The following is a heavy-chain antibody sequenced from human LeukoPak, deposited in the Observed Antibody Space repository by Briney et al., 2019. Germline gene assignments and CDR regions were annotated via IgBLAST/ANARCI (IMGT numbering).Heavy chain of an antibody. CDR2: ISYDGSNK. D-gene: IGHD2-2*01. CDR1: GFTFSSYG. Sequence: GGSLRLSCAASGFTFSSYGMHWVRQAPGKGLEWVAVISYDGSNKYYADSVKGRFTISRDNSKNTLYLQMNSLRAEDTAVYYCARDGVGGIISSTSCLFDYWGQGTLVTVSS. CDR3: ARDGVGGIISSTSCLFDY. V-gene: IGHV3-30*03. J-gene: IGHJ4*02.